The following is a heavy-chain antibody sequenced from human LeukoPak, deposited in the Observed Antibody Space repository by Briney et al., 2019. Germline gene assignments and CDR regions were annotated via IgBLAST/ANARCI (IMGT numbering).Heavy chain of an antibody. Sequence: ASVKVSCKASGYTFTSYDINWVRQATGQGLEWMGWMNPNSGNTGYAQKFQGRVTITRNTSISTAYMELSSLRSEDTAVYYCARDDDIGAGGDHYYYYMDVWGKGTTVTVSS. CDR3: ARDDDIGAGGDHYYYYMDV. D-gene: IGHD2-21*02. CDR1: GYTFTSYD. J-gene: IGHJ6*03. V-gene: IGHV1-8*03. CDR2: MNPNSGNT.